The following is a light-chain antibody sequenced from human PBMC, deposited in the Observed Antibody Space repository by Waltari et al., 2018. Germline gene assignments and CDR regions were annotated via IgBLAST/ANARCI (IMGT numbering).Light chain of an antibody. J-gene: IGKJ1*01. V-gene: IGKV1-5*03. Sequence: DIQMTQSPSTLSASVGDRVTITCRASQSISSWLAWYQQKPGTAPKPTIYKASSLESGVPSRFSGSGSGTEFTLTISSLQPDDFATYYCQQYNSYSGTFGQGTKVEIK. CDR1: QSISSW. CDR2: KAS. CDR3: QQYNSYSGT.